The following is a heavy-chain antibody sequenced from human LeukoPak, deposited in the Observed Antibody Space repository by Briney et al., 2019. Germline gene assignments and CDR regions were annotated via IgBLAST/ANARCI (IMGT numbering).Heavy chain of an antibody. CDR2: IYYSGST. CDR3: ARHRQAKWELLRMAFDY. Sequence: SETLSLTCTVSGGSISSYYWSWIRQPPGKGLEWIGSIYYSGSTYYNPSLKSRVTISVDTSKNQFSLKLSSVTAADTAVYYCARHRQAKWELLRMAFDYWGQGTLVTVSS. CDR1: GGSISSYY. J-gene: IGHJ4*02. D-gene: IGHD1-26*01. V-gene: IGHV4-59*05.